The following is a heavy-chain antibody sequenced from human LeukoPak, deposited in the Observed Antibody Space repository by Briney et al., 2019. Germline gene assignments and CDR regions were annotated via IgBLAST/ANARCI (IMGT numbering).Heavy chain of an antibody. CDR3: ARDTDTSGYYHASDI. CDR1: GFTFSSYN. Sequence: GGSLRLSCAASGFTFSSYNMNWVRQAPGKGLEWVSSITSSSSYIYYADSVKGRFTISRDNAKNSLCLQMNSLRAEDTAVYYCARDTDTSGYYHASDIWGQGTMVTVSS. V-gene: IGHV3-21*01. CDR2: ITSSSSYI. J-gene: IGHJ3*02. D-gene: IGHD3-22*01.